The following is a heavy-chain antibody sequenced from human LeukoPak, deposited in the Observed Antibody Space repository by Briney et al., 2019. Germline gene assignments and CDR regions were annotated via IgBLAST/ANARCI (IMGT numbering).Heavy chain of an antibody. CDR2: ISSSSSYI. CDR1: GFTFSSYS. Sequence: GGSLKLSCAASGFTFSSYSMNWARQAPGKGLEWVSSISSSSSYIYYADSVKGRFTISRDNAKNSLYLQMNSLRAEDTAVYYCARDGRTAMAPFDYWGQGTLVTVSS. J-gene: IGHJ4*02. CDR3: ARDGRTAMAPFDY. D-gene: IGHD5-18*01. V-gene: IGHV3-21*01.